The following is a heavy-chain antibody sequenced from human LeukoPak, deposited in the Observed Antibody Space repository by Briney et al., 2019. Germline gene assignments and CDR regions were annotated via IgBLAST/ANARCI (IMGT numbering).Heavy chain of an antibody. V-gene: IGHV3-7*01. D-gene: IGHD2-2*02. J-gene: IGHJ6*03. CDR2: IKQDGSEK. CDR1: GFTFSSYG. CDR3: ARVGRYIYYYYMDV. Sequence: GGSLRLSCAASGFTFSSYGMHWVRQAPGKGLEWVANIKQDGSEKYYVDSVKGRFTISRDNAKNSLYLQMNSLRAEDTAVYYCARVGRYIYYYYMDVWGKGTTVTVSS.